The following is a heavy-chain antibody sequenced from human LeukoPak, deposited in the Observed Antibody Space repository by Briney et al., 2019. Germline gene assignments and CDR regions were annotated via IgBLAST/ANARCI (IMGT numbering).Heavy chain of an antibody. CDR2: INSDGSST. Sequence: GGSLRLSCAASGFTFSSYLMHCVRQAPGKGLVWVSPINSDGSSTTYADSVKGRFAISRNNAKNTLFLQMNSLSPEDTAAYYCARDRSIEDAFDIWGQGTMVTVSS. J-gene: IGHJ3*02. D-gene: IGHD3-3*02. V-gene: IGHV3-74*03. CDR1: GFTFSSYL. CDR3: ARDRSIEDAFDI.